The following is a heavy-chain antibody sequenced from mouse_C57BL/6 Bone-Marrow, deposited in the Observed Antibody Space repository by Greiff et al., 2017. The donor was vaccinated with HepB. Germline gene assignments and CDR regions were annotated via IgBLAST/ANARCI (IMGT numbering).Heavy chain of an antibody. CDR3: AVDGYYVRGGY. Sequence: QVQLQQSGPELVKPGASVKISCKASGYTFTDYYINWVKQRPGQGLEWIGWIFPGSGSTYYNEKFKGKATLTVDKSSSTAYILLSSLTSEDSAVYVCAVDGYYVRGGYWGQGTLVTVSA. V-gene: IGHV1-75*01. CDR1: GYTFTDYY. D-gene: IGHD2-3*01. CDR2: IFPGSGST. J-gene: IGHJ3*02.